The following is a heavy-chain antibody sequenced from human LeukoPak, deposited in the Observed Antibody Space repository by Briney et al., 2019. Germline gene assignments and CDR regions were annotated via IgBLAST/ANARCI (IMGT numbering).Heavy chain of an antibody. J-gene: IGHJ4*02. V-gene: IGHV3-33*06. CDR1: GFTFSSYG. D-gene: IGHD3-10*01. Sequence: GGSLRLSCAASGFTFSSYGMHWVRQAPGKGLEWVAVIWYDGSNKYYADSVKGRFTISRDNSKNTLYLQMNSLRAEDTAVYYCANAQQPYGSGSVRNWGQGTLVTVSS. CDR3: ANAQQPYGSGSVRN. CDR2: IWYDGSNK.